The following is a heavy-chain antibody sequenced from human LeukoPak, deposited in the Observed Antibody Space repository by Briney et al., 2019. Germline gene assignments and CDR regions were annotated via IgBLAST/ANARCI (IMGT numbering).Heavy chain of an antibody. D-gene: IGHD3-16*02. Sequence: SETLSLTCAVYGGSFNAYYWTWIRQTPGKGLEWIGEINHSGNTNYNPSLESRVTISADASKNQFSLNLGSVTAADTAIYYCARGLRFIQGPGYYYMDVWGKGTTVTVSS. CDR2: INHSGNT. V-gene: IGHV4-34*01. CDR3: ARGLRFIQGPGYYYMDV. CDR1: GGSFNAYY. J-gene: IGHJ6*03.